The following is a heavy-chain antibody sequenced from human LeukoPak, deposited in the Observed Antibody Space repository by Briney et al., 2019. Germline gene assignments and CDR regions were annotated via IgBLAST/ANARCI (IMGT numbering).Heavy chain of an antibody. CDR2: IIPIFGTA. CDR1: GGTFISYA. V-gene: IGHV1-69*13. Sequence: ASVKVSFKASGGTFISYAISWVRQAPGQGLEWMGGIIPIFGTANYAQKFQGRVTITADESTSTAYMELSSLRSEDTAVYYCASGKMATIDAFDIWGQGTMVTVSS. J-gene: IGHJ3*02. CDR3: ASGKMATIDAFDI. D-gene: IGHD5-24*01.